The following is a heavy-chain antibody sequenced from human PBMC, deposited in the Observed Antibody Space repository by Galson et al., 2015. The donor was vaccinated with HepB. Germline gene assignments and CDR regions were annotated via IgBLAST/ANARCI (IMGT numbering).Heavy chain of an antibody. CDR3: ARGPLPSGWHLDY. D-gene: IGHD6-19*01. Sequence: SLRLSCAASGFTFSSYTMHWVRQAPGKGLEWVAVISYDGGGKYYADSVKGRFTISRDNSKNTLYLQVNTLRSDDTSVYFCARGPLPSGWHLDYWGQGTLVTVSS. CDR1: GFTFSSYT. J-gene: IGHJ4*02. V-gene: IGHV3-30-3*01. CDR2: ISYDGGGK.